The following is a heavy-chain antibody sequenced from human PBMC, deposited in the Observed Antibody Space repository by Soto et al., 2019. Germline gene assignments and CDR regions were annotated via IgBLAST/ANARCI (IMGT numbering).Heavy chain of an antibody. J-gene: IGHJ4*02. Sequence: EVQLVESGGGLVQPGGSLRLSCVASGFTFDDYPMHWVRRVPGKGLEWVSSITWNSNVLGYTDSVKGRFTVSRDNAKNSLYLQMNTLRPEDTAFYYCAKGGPDGFCSGGRCYFEQWGQGTLVTVSS. CDR1: GFTFDDYP. CDR2: ITWNSNVL. V-gene: IGHV3-9*01. CDR3: AKGGPDGFCSGGRCYFEQ. D-gene: IGHD2-15*01.